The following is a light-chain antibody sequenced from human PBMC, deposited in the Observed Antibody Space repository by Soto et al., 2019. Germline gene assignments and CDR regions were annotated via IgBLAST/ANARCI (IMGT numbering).Light chain of an antibody. CDR2: DVS. Sequence: QSALTQSPSASGSPGQSVTISCTGTSSDIGGYNSVSWYQQHPGKAPKVMIYDVSKRPSGVTDRFSGSKSGNTASLTVSALQAEDEDDYYCSSYTDRNNVVFGTGTKLTVL. V-gene: IGLV2-8*01. CDR3: SSYTDRNNVV. J-gene: IGLJ1*01. CDR1: SSDIGGYNS.